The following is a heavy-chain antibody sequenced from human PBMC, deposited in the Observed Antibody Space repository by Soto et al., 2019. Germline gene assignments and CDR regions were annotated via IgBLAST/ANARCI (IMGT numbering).Heavy chain of an antibody. V-gene: IGHV6-1*01. D-gene: IGHD6-19*01. CDR2: TYYRSKWYN. J-gene: IGHJ5*01. CDR1: GDSVSSSSAA. Sequence: PSQALSLTCVISGDSVSSSSAAWNWIRQSPSRGLEWLGRTYYRSKWYNDYAVSVKSRIPVNPDTSRNQFSLQPTSVIPEDTAVYFCARESSPCFDPWGQGTLVPFSS. CDR3: ARESSPCFDP.